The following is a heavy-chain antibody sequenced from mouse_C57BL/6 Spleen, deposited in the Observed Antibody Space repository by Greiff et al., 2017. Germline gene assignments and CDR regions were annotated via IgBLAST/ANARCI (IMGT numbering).Heavy chain of an antibody. CDR2: IHPNSGST. V-gene: IGHV1-64*01. J-gene: IGHJ3*01. CDR3: ARGYYGSSYSWFAY. CDR1: GYTFTSYW. Sequence: QVHVKQPGAELVKPGASVKLSCKASGYTFTSYWMPWVKQRPGQGLEWIGMIHPNSGSTNYNEKFKSKATLTVDKSSSTAYMQLSSLTSEDSAVYYCARGYYGSSYSWFAYWGQGTLVTVSA. D-gene: IGHD1-1*01.